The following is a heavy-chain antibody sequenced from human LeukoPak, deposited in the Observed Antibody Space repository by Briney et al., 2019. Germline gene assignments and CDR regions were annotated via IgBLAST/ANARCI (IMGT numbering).Heavy chain of an antibody. D-gene: IGHD6-19*01. J-gene: IGHJ4*02. V-gene: IGHV1-2*02. CDR3: ARDLLRWAGTPQVIYYFDY. CDR2: INPNSGGT. CDR1: GYTFTSYG. Sequence: ASVKVSCKASGYTFTSYGISWVRQAPGQGLEWMGWINPNSGGTNYAQKFQGRVTMTRDTSISTAYMELSRLRSDDTAVYYCARDLLRWAGTPQVIYYFDYWGQGTLVTVSS.